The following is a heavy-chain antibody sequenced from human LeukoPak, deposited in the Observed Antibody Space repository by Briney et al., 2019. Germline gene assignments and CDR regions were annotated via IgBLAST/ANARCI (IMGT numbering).Heavy chain of an antibody. V-gene: IGHV3-30-3*01. CDR3: ARVRNALYPATKSNYFDY. CDR1: GFTFSSYA. D-gene: IGHD2-8*01. J-gene: IGHJ4*02. Sequence: GRSLRLSCAASGFTFSSYAMHWVRQAPGKGLEWVAVISYDGSNKYYADSVKGRFTISRDNSKNTLYLQMNSLRAEDTAVYYCARVRNALYPATKSNYFDYWGQGTLVTVSS. CDR2: ISYDGSNK.